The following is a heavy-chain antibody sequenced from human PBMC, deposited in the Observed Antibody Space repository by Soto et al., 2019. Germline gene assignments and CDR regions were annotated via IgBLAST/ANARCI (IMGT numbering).Heavy chain of an antibody. CDR3: ARELEQLVACDI. V-gene: IGHV3-66*01. CDR2: IYSGGST. CDR1: GFTVSSNY. D-gene: IGHD6-13*01. J-gene: IGHJ3*02. Sequence: EVQLVESGGGLVQPGGSLRLSCAASGFTVSSNYMSWVRQAPGKGLEWVSVIYSGGSTYYADSVKGRFTISRDNSKNTLYLQMNSLRAYDTAVYYCARELEQLVACDIWGQGTMVTVSS.